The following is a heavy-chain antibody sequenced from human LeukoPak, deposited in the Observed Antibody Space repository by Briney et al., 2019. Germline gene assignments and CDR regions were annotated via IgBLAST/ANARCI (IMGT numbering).Heavy chain of an antibody. Sequence: GGSLRLSCAASGFTFGTYWMNWVRQAPGRGLEWVANIKPDGSHIYYVDSVKGRFTISRDNAKNSLYLQIISPRAEDTAIYYCATDASGDSYADYWGQGTRVTVSS. V-gene: IGHV3-7*01. D-gene: IGHD5-18*01. J-gene: IGHJ4*02. CDR2: IKPDGSHI. CDR1: GFTFGTYW. CDR3: ATDASGDSYADY.